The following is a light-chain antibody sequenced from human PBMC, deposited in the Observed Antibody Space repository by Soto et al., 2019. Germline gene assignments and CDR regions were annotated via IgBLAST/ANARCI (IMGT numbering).Light chain of an antibody. CDR1: QSISSW. Sequence: DIPMTQSPSTLSASVGDRVSITCRASQSISSWLAWYQQKPGKAPRLLIYKASALESGVPSRFSGSGSGTDFTLTISSLQPDDFATYYCQQYNSYSPLTFGGGTKVEIK. J-gene: IGKJ4*01. CDR3: QQYNSYSPLT. V-gene: IGKV1-5*03. CDR2: KAS.